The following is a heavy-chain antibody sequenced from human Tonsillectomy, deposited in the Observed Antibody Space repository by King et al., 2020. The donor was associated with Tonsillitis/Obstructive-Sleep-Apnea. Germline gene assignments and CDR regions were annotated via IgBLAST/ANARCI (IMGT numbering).Heavy chain of an antibody. CDR3: ARQGWDGDYYYYMDV. CDR2: IYYMGST. V-gene: IGHV4-59*08. D-gene: IGHD4-17*01. Sequence: VQLQESGPGLVKPSETLSLTCTVSGASISSYYWSWIRQPPGKGLEWIGYIYYMGSTNYNPSVKSRVTISVDTSKNQFSLKLSSVTAADTAVYYCARQGWDGDYYYYMDVWGKGTTVTVSS. J-gene: IGHJ6*03. CDR1: GASISSYY.